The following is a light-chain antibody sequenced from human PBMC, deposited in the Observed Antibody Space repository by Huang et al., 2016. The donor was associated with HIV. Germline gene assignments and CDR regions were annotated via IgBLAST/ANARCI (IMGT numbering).Light chain of an antibody. Sequence: EIVLTQSPGTLSLSPGERATRSCRASQNVRSNYLAWLQQKPGQAPRLLIYGASSRATGIPDRFSGSGSGTDFTLTIRSLDPEDFAVYYCQQFGSSPPTFGQGTKLDIK. CDR1: QNVRSNY. CDR3: QQFGSSPPT. J-gene: IGKJ2*01. CDR2: GAS. V-gene: IGKV3-20*01.